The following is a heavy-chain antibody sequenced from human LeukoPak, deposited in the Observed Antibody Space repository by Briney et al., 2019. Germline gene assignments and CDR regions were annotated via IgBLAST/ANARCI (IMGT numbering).Heavy chain of an antibody. D-gene: IGHD5-18*01. V-gene: IGHV6-1*01. CDR1: GDSVSSNSAA. Sequence: SQTLSLTCAISGDSVSSNSAAWNWIRQSPSRGLEWLGSTYYRYKWYTDYAVSVKSRITINADTSKNQFSLQLKSVTPEDTAVYYCARDGGYRIDYWGQGTLVTVSS. CDR2: TYYRYKWYT. CDR3: ARDGGYRIDY. J-gene: IGHJ4*02.